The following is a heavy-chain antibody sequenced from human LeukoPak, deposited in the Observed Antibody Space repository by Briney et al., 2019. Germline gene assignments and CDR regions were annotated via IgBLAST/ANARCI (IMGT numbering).Heavy chain of an antibody. J-gene: IGHJ4*02. CDR1: GFTFNIYS. Sequence: SGGSLRLSCAASGFTFNIYSMNWVRQAPGKGLEWVSSISGTSNYIYYADSVKGRFTIFRDNSKNTLHLQMNSLRAEDTAVYYCARPLVGDALDYWGQGTLVTVSS. CDR3: ARPLVGDALDY. D-gene: IGHD1-26*01. V-gene: IGHV3-21*01. CDR2: ISGTSNYI.